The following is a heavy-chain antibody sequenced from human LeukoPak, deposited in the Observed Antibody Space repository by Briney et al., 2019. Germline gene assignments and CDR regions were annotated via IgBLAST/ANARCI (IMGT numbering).Heavy chain of an antibody. CDR2: INPSGGST. CDR3: ARYCSSTSCYEEIFDY. J-gene: IGHJ4*02. Sequence: ASVKVSCKASGYRFTNYYMHWVRQAPGQGLEWVGVINPSGGSTSYAQKFQGRVTMTRDTFTSTVYMELSSLRSEDTAVYYCARYCSSTSCYEEIFDYWGQGTLVTVSS. D-gene: IGHD2-2*01. CDR1: GYRFTNYY. V-gene: IGHV1-46*01.